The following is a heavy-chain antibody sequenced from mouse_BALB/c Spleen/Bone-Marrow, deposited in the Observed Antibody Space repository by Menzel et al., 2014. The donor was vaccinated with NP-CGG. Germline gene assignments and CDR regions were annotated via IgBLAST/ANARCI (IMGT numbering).Heavy chain of an antibody. D-gene: IGHD1-1*01. CDR1: GYTFTSYW. CDR3: ARSSPYAMDY. Sequence: VQLQQSGAELARPGASVKLSCKASGYTFTSYWMQWVKRRPGQGLEWIGAIYPGDGDTRYTQKFKGKATLTADKSSSTAYMQLSLASEDSAVYYCARSSPYAMDYWGQGTSVTVPS. J-gene: IGHJ4*01. CDR2: IYPGDGDT. V-gene: IGHV1-87*01.